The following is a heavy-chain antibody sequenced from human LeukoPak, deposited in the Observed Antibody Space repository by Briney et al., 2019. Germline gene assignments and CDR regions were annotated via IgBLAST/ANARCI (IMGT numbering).Heavy chain of an antibody. D-gene: IGHD5-12*01. CDR3: ARDHLGGYDFDY. CDR1: GYTFTSYG. CDR2: ISAYNGNT. Sequence: ASVKVSCKASGYTFTSYGISWVRQAPGLGLEWMGWISAYNGNTNYAQKLQGRVTMTTDTSTSTAYMELRSLRSDDTAVYYCARDHLGGYDFDYWGQGTLVTVSS. J-gene: IGHJ4*02. V-gene: IGHV1-18*04.